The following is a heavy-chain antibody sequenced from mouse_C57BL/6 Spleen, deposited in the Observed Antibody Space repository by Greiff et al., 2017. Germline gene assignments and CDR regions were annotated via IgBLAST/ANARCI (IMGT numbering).Heavy chain of an antibody. D-gene: IGHD2-1*01. CDR2: INHDGSST. CDR1: GFTFSDYY. V-gene: IGHV5-16*01. Sequence: EVQGVESEGGLVQPGSSMKLSCTASGFTFSDYYVAWVRQVPEKGLEWVANINHDGSSTYYLDSLKSRFIISRDNAKNILYLQMSSLKSEDTATYYCARAPIYYGHYYAMDYWGQGTSVTVSS. J-gene: IGHJ4*01. CDR3: ARAPIYYGHYYAMDY.